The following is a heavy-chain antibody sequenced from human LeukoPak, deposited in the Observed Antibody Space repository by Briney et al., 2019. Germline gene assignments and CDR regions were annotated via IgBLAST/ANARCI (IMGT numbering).Heavy chain of an antibody. CDR1: GFTFNDYW. D-gene: IGHD1-26*01. V-gene: IGHV3-7*01. Sequence: TGGSLRLSCSASGFTFNDYWMSWVRQAPGKGLEWVADIKQDGNDQKYVDSVKGRFTISRDNTKNSLYLKMNSLRAEDTAVYDCARPALVGEIFEFWGQGTLVTVSS. J-gene: IGHJ4*02. CDR2: IKQDGNDQ. CDR3: ARPALVGEIFEF.